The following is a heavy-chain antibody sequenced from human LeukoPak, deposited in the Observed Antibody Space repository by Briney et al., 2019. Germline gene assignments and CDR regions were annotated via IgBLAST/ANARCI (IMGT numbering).Heavy chain of an antibody. J-gene: IGHJ4*02. CDR1: GYTFTGYY. D-gene: IGHD6-13*01. Sequence: SVKVSCKASGYTFTGYYMHWVRQAPGQGLEWMGGIIPIFGTANYAQKFQGRVTITTDESTSTAYMELSSLRSEDTAVYYCARDSPSSSSWSYWGQGTLVTVSS. CDR3: ARDSPSSSSWSY. CDR2: IIPIFGTA. V-gene: IGHV1-69*05.